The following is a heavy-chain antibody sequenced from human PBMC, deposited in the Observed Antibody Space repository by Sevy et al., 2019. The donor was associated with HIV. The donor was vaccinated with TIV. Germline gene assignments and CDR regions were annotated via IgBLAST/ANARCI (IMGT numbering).Heavy chain of an antibody. CDR3: AREGGSWTFDP. CDR2: IAYDESTK. J-gene: IGHJ5*02. Sequence: GGSLRLSCAASGFDFSSYPMHWVRQAPGKGLEWVSVIAYDESTKYYGDSVRGRFTISRDNSKNTLYLQMNSLREEDTGVYYCAREGGSWTFDPWGQGTLVTVSS. V-gene: IGHV3-30-3*01. D-gene: IGHD6-13*01. CDR1: GFDFSSYP.